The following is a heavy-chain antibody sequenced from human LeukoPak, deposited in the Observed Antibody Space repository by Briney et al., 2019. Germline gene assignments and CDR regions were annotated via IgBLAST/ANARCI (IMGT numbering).Heavy chain of an antibody. D-gene: IGHD1-1*01. J-gene: IGHJ3*02. V-gene: IGHV1-2*04. CDR2: INPNSGGT. CDR3: ETDDFSWNQLRKGDAFDI. Sequence: GASVKVSCKASGYTFTGYYMHWVRQAPGQGLEWMGWINPNSGGTNYAQKFQGWVTMTRDTSISTAYMELSRLRSDDTAVYYCETDDFSWNQLRKGDAFDIWGQGTMVTVSS. CDR1: GYTFTGYY.